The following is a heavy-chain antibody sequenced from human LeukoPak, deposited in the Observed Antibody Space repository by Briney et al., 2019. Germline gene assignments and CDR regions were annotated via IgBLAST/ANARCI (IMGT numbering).Heavy chain of an antibody. J-gene: IGHJ4*02. Sequence: GGSLRLSCAASGFIFSSYGMHWVRQAPGKGLEWVAVISYDGDNRFYADSVKGRFTISRDNSKNTLYLQMNSLRAEDTAVYYCAKVDRVLLWFGEQEYYFDYWGQGTLVTVSS. CDR2: ISYDGDNR. CDR1: GFIFSSYG. V-gene: IGHV3-30*18. CDR3: AKVDRVLLWFGEQEYYFDY. D-gene: IGHD3-10*01.